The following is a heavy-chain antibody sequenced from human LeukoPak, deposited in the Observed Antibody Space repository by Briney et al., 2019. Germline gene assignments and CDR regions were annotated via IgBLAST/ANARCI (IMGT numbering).Heavy chain of an antibody. D-gene: IGHD4-17*01. CDR2: INPNSGGT. CDR1: GYTFTGYY. V-gene: IGHV1-2*04. Sequence: GASVKDSCKASGYTFTGYYMHWVRQAPGQGLEWMGWINPNSGGTNYAQKFQGWVTMTRDTSISTAYMELSRLRPDDTAVYYCARDFSPHYGDYVYNWFDPWGQGTLVTVSS. J-gene: IGHJ5*02. CDR3: ARDFSPHYGDYVYNWFDP.